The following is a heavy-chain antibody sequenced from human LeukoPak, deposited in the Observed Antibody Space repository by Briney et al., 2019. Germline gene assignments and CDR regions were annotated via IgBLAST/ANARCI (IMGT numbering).Heavy chain of an antibody. CDR1: GFSLSTSGVG. CDR2: IYWNDDK. D-gene: IGHD3-3*01. J-gene: IGHJ3*02. V-gene: IGHV2-5*01. CDR3: AQGVVPSAFDI. Sequence: SGPTLVKPPQTLTLTCTFSGFSLSTSGVGVGWIRQPPGKALEWLALIYWNDDKRYSPSLKSRLTITKDTSKNQVVLTMTNMDPVDTATYYCAQGVVPSAFDIWGQGTMVTVSS.